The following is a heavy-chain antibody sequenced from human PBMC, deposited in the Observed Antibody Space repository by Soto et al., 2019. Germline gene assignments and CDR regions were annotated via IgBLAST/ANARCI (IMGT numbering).Heavy chain of an antibody. D-gene: IGHD3-10*01. V-gene: IGHV1-8*01. Sequence: GASVTVSCKASVYTFTSYDINWVRQATGQGLEWMGWMNPNSGNTGYAQKFQGRVTMTRNTSISTAYMELSSLRSEDTAVYYCARHLWFGELPAYYYMDVWGKGTTVTVSS. CDR3: ARHLWFGELPAYYYMDV. J-gene: IGHJ6*03. CDR1: VYTFTSYD. CDR2: MNPNSGNT.